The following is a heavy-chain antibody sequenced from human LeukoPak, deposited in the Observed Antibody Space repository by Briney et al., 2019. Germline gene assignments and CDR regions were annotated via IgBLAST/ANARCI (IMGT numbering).Heavy chain of an antibody. J-gene: IGHJ3*02. CDR3: AHRRAVSGFLEWLFDAFDI. CDR1: GFSLSTSGVG. Sequence: SGPTLVKPTQTLTLTCTFSGFSLSTSGVGVGWIRQPTGKALEWLALSYWDDDKRYSPSLKSRLTITKDTSKNQVVLTMTNMDPVDTATYYCAHRRAVSGFLEWLFDAFDIWGQGTMVTVSS. V-gene: IGHV2-5*02. CDR2: SYWDDDK. D-gene: IGHD3-3*01.